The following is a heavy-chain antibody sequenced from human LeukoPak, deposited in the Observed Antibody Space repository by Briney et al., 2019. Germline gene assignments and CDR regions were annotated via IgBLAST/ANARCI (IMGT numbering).Heavy chain of an antibody. CDR3: ATRGALRYFDWLLSGYFDY. Sequence: GASVKVSCKASGYTFTSYDINWVRQATGQGLEWMGGFDPEDGETIYAQKFQGRVTMTEDTSTDTAYMELSSLRSEDTAVYYCATRGALRYFDWLLSGYFDYWGQGTLVTVSS. D-gene: IGHD3-9*01. J-gene: IGHJ4*02. CDR2: FDPEDGET. CDR1: GYTFTSYD. V-gene: IGHV1-24*01.